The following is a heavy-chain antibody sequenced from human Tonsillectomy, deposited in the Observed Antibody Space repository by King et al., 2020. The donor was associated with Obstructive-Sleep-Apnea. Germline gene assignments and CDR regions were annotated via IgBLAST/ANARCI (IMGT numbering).Heavy chain of an antibody. V-gene: IGHV1-69*09. CDR3: ARMSCGGTSGKSRYGMDV. CDR1: GGTFSSYA. D-gene: IGHD2-2*01. CDR2: IIPILGIA. J-gene: IGHJ6*02. Sequence: QLVQSGAEVKKPGSSVKVSCKASGGTFSSYAISWVRQAPGQGLEWMGGIIPILGIADYTQKFQGRVTITADTSTTTAYMELSSLRSEDTAVYYCARMSCGGTSGKSRYGMDVWGQGTTVTVSS.